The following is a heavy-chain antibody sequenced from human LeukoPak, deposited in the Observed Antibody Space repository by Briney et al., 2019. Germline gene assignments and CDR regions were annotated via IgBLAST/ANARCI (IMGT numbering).Heavy chain of an antibody. Sequence: GWSLRLSCAASGFTFSSYGMHWIRQAPGKGLEWVAVISYDGSNKYYADSVKGRFTISRDNSKITLYLQMNSLRAEDTAVYYCAVSYGSGSYFLHWGQGTLVTVSS. V-gene: IGHV3-30*03. J-gene: IGHJ4*02. D-gene: IGHD3-10*01. CDR2: ISYDGSNK. CDR1: GFTFSSYG. CDR3: AVSYGSGSYFLH.